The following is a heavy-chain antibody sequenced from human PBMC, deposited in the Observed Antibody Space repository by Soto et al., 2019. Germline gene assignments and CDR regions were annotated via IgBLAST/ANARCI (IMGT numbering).Heavy chain of an antibody. D-gene: IGHD6-13*01. CDR2: IFHSGST. CDR1: GGSISSYY. J-gene: IGHJ4*02. V-gene: IGHV4-59*01. Sequence: QAQLQESGPGLVKPSETLSLTCTVSGGSISSYYWSWIRQPPGKGLEWIGYIFHSGSTNYNPSLKSRVTISVDTSKNQFSLRLRSVTAADTAVYYCARGIAAATTTTALTDYWGQGTLVTVSS. CDR3: ARGIAAATTTTALTDY.